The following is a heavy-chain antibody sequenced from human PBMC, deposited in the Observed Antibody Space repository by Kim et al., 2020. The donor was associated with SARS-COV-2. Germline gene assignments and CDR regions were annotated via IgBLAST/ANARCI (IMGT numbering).Heavy chain of an antibody. CDR2: FDPEDGET. D-gene: IGHD3-10*01. CDR3: ATASVVRGVPTHYYYYYGMDV. Sequence: ASVKVSCKVSGYTLTELSMHWVRQAPGKGLECMGGFDPEDGETIYAQKFQGRVTMTEDTSTDTAYMELSSLRSEDTAVYYCATASVVRGVPTHYYYYYGMDVWGQGTTVTVSS. CDR1: GYTLTELS. V-gene: IGHV1-24*01. J-gene: IGHJ6*02.